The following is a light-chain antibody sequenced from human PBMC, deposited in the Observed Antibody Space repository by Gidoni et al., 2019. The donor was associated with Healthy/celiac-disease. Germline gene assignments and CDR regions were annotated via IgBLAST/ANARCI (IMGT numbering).Light chain of an antibody. CDR1: QDISNY. V-gene: IGKV1-33*01. Sequence: DIQMTQSPSSLSASVGDRVTITCQASQDISNYLNWYQQKPGKAPKLLIYDASNLETGVPSRFSGSGSGTDFTFTISSLQPEDIATYDCQQYDNLPLLTFGGGTEVEIK. CDR2: DAS. CDR3: QQYDNLPLLT. J-gene: IGKJ4*01.